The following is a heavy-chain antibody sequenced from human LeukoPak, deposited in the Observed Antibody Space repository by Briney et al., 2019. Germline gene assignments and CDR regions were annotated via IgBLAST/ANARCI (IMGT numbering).Heavy chain of an antibody. CDR1: GYTFTGYY. CDR2: INPDSGGT. V-gene: IGHV1-2*02. J-gene: IGHJ6*03. D-gene: IGHD2-2*01. Sequence: ASVKVSCEASGYTFTGYYVHWVRQAPGQGLEWMGWINPDSGGTNYAQRFQGRVTMTRDTSISTAYMELSRLRSDDTAVYYCAREGVRTRRNYYYYMDVWGKGTTVTVSS. CDR3: AREGVRTRRNYYYYMDV.